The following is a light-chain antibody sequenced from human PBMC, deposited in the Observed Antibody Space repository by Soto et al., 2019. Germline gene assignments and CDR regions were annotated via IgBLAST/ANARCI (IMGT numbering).Light chain of an antibody. Sequence: VMTQSPTTLSVSPGERANLSCRASQSVGTKLAWYQQTPGQAPRLLIYGASTRATGIPARFSGSGSGTEFTLTISSLQSEDFAVYYCQQYNNWPPWTFGQGTKVDIK. CDR3: QQYNNWPPWT. CDR2: GAS. J-gene: IGKJ1*01. V-gene: IGKV3-15*01. CDR1: QSVGTK.